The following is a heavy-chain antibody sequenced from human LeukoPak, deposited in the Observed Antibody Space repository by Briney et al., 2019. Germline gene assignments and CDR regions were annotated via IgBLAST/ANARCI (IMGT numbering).Heavy chain of an antibody. CDR1: GFTFSSYA. D-gene: IGHD1-26*01. Sequence: PGGSLRLSCAASGFTFSSYAMSWVRQAPGKGLEWVSAISGSGGSTYYADSVKGRFTISRDNAKNSLYLQMNSLRAEDTAVYYCAREGRSGSYLGRFDPWGQGTLVTVSS. CDR2: ISGSGGST. V-gene: IGHV3-23*01. J-gene: IGHJ5*02. CDR3: AREGRSGSYLGRFDP.